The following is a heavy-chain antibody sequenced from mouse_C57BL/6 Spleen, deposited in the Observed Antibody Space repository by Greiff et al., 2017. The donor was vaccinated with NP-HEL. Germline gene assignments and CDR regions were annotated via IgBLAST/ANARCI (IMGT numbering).Heavy chain of an antibody. CDR1: GYTFTSYW. D-gene: IGHD2-4*01. CDR2: IHPNSGST. J-gene: IGHJ3*01. CDR3: ARCDDYDGFAY. V-gene: IGHV1-64*01. Sequence: VQLQQPGAELVKPGASVKLSCKASGYTFTSYWMHWVKQRPGQGLEWIGMIHPNSGSTKYNEKFKSKGTLTVDKSSSPAYMQLSSLTSEASAVYYCARCDDYDGFAYWGQGTLVTVSA.